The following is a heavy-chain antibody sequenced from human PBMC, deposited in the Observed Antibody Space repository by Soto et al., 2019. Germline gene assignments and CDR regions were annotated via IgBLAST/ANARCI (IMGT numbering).Heavy chain of an antibody. Sequence: QVQLVQSGAEVKKPGFSVKVSCKASGGTFSSYAISWVRQAPGQGLEWMGGIIPIFGTANYAQKFQGRVTITADESTSTAYMELSSLRSEDTAVYYCARVEVVVAATRATHWYFDLWGRGTLVTVSS. J-gene: IGHJ2*01. V-gene: IGHV1-69*01. CDR2: IIPIFGTA. CDR3: ARVEVVVAATRATHWYFDL. D-gene: IGHD2-15*01. CDR1: GGTFSSYA.